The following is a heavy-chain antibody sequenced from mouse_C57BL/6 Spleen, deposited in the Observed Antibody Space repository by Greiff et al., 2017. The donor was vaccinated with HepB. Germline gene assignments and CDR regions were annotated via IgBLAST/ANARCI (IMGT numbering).Heavy chain of an antibody. V-gene: IGHV7-3*01. CDR2: IRNKANGYTT. J-gene: IGHJ2*01. D-gene: IGHD1-1*01. Sequence: EVHLVESGGGLVQPGGSLSLSCAASGFTFTDYYMSWVRQPPGKALEWLGFIRNKANGYTTEYSASVKGRFTISRDNSQSILYLQMNALRAEDSATYYCARSSYYYGSPYFDYWGQGTTLTVSS. CDR1: GFTFTDYY. CDR3: ARSSYYYGSPYFDY.